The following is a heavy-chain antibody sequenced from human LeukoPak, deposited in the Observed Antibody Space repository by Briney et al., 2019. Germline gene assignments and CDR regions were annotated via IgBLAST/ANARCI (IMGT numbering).Heavy chain of an antibody. J-gene: IGHJ6*03. V-gene: IGHV3-21*04. CDR1: GFTFSSYT. Sequence: GGSLRLSCAASGFTFSSYTMNWVRQAPGKGLEWVSSISRSDSYIYYADSVKGRFTISRDNAKNSLYLQMNSLRAEDTALYYCARYRRGLGYMDVWGKGTTVTVSS. D-gene: IGHD3-10*01. CDR3: ARYRRGLGYMDV. CDR2: ISRSDSYI.